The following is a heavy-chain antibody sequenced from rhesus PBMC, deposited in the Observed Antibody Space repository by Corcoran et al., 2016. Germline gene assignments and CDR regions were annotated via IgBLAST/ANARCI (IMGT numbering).Heavy chain of an antibody. CDR3: ARDVGRLVGGLDS. CDR2: IGGSSGST. CDR1: GFSISSGYG. D-gene: IGHD6S26*01. J-gene: IGHJ6*01. V-gene: IGHV4-127*01. Sequence: QVQLQESGPGLAKPSETLSLTCAVSGFSISSGYGCSWIRQPPGKGLEWIGYIGGSSGSTNYNPSLQSRVTISKGTSRNQCYLKLSSVTAADTAVYYCARDVGRLVGGLDSWGQGVVVTVSS.